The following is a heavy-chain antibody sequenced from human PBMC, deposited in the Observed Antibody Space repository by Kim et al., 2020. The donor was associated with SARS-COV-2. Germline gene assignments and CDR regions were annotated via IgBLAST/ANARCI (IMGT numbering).Heavy chain of an antibody. CDR3: GGQTIMRDDWIEP. D-gene: IGHD3-16*01. J-gene: IGHJ5*02. CDR1: GYTFIGYY. Sequence: ASVKVSCKASGYTFIGYYIHWVRQAPGQGLEGMGRINPNRGGTNYGQNLQGRVRMTRDTSINTAYMELGSRRSDETAVYYWGGQTIMRDDWIEPWGQGTL. CDR2: INPNRGGT. V-gene: IGHV1-2*06.